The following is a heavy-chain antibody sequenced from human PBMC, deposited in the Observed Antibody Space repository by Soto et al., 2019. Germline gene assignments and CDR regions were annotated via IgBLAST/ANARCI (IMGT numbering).Heavy chain of an antibody. J-gene: IGHJ4*02. Sequence: QVQLLQSGAEVKKPGASVKVSCKVSGHTLTELSMHWVRQAPGRGLEWMGGVDPEDGETIFAQKSQGRVTMTEDTSTDSTYMELTGLRSEDTAVYYCAAGGTRWLHSAFDYWGQGTLVTISS. CDR2: VDPEDGET. D-gene: IGHD1-1*01. CDR3: AAGGTRWLHSAFDY. V-gene: IGHV1-24*01. CDR1: GHTLTELS.